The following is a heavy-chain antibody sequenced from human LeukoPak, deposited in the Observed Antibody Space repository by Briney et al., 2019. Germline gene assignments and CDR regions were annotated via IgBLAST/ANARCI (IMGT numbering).Heavy chain of an antibody. CDR1: GGTFSSYA. CDR3: ASGCSSTSCYHYYYYGMDV. CDR2: IIPIFGIA. D-gene: IGHD2-2*01. Sequence: SVTVSCKASGGTFSSYAISWVRQAPGQGLEWMGRIIPIFGIANYAQKFQGRVTITADKATSTAYMELSSLRSEDTAVYYCASGCSSTSCYHYYYYGMDVWGQGTTVTDCS. V-gene: IGHV1-69*04. J-gene: IGHJ6*02.